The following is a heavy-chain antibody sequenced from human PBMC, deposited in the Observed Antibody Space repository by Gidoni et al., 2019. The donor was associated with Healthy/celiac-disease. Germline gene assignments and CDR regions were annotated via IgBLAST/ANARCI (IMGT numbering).Heavy chain of an antibody. D-gene: IGHD6-6*01. Sequence: QVQLVQSGAEVKKPGSSVKVSCKASGGTFSSYAISWVRQAPGQGLEWMGGIIPIFGTATYAQKFQGRVTITADESTSTAYMELSSLRSEDTAVYYCAREGSVGVYSSSAHGDYYYYGMDVWGQGTTVTVSS. CDR3: AREGSVGVYSSSAHGDYYYYGMDV. V-gene: IGHV1-69*01. CDR1: GGTFSSYA. CDR2: IIPIFGTA. J-gene: IGHJ6*02.